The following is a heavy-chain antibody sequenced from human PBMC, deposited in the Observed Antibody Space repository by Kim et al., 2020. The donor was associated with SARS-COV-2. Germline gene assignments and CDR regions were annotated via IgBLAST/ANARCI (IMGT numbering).Heavy chain of an antibody. Sequence: TNYNPALKSRTTIAVDPSKHQFPLKRSSGTAADTAVYYCARSALFRTFDIWGQGTMVTVSS. J-gene: IGHJ3*02. D-gene: IGHD2-21*01. CDR3: ARSALFRTFDI. CDR2: T. V-gene: IGHV4-4*09.